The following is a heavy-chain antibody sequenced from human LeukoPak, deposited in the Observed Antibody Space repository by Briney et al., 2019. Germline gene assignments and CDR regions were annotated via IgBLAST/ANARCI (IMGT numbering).Heavy chain of an antibody. Sequence: GGSLRLSCAASGFTLSRFAMHWVRQAPGKGLEWVALISYDGGKKWYADSVKGRFSISRDNSKNTLSPQMNSLRAEDTAVYYCVRNPDDPSYFYYMDVWGNGTTVTVSS. CDR3: VRNPDDPSYFYYMDV. CDR1: GFTLSRFA. CDR2: ISYDGGKK. J-gene: IGHJ6*03. V-gene: IGHV3-30*01.